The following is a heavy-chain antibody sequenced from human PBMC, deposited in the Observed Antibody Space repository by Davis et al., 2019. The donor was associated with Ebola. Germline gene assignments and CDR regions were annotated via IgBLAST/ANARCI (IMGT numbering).Heavy chain of an antibody. CDR2: VNHSGGA. V-gene: IGHV4-34*01. CDR3: AKRKSGSYSEGYFDY. J-gene: IGHJ4*02. CDR1: GGSFSGYY. Sequence: MPGGSLRLSCAVYGGSFSGYYWSWIRQPPGKGLEWMGEVNHSGGANYNPSLKSRVTMSVDTSKNQFSLKLNSVTAADTAVYYCAKRKSGSYSEGYFDYWGQGTLVTVSS. D-gene: IGHD1-26*01.